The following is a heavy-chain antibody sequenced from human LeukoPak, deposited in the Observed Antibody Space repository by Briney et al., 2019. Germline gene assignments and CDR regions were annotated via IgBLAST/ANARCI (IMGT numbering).Heavy chain of an antibody. J-gene: IGHJ6*03. CDR3: ARDHRDYYYMDV. CDR1: GGSISSYY. Sequence: SETLSLTCTVSGGSISSYYWSWIRQPPGKGLEWIGYIYYSGSTNYNPSLKSRVTMSVDTSKNQFSLKLSSVTAADTAVYYCARDHRDYYYMDVWGKGTTVTISS. CDR2: IYYSGST. V-gene: IGHV4-59*12. D-gene: IGHD3-10*01.